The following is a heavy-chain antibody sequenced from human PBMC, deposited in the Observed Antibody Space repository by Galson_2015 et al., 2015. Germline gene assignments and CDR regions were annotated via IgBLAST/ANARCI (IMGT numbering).Heavy chain of an antibody. CDR3: AKDLTHPLLSSFDY. CDR2: ISYDGSNK. D-gene: IGHD2-15*01. J-gene: IGHJ4*02. CDR1: GFAFSSYG. Sequence: SLRLSCAASGFAFSSYGMHWVRQAPGKGLEWVAVISYDGSNKYYADSVKGRFTISRDNSKNTLYLQMNSLRAEDTAVYYCAKDLTHPLLSSFDYWGQGTLVTVSS. V-gene: IGHV3-30*18.